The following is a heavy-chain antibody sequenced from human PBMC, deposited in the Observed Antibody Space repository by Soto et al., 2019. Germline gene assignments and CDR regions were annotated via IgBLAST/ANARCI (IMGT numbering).Heavy chain of an antibody. Sequence: QVQLVQSGAEVKKPGASVKVSCKASGYTFTSYYISWVRQAPGQGLEWMGWISAYNGNTNYAQKLQGRVTMTTDTSTRTAYMELGSVQTDVTAVYYCASNLRGVDRWGPGTLSTVSS. J-gene: IGHJ5*02. D-gene: IGHD3-10*01. V-gene: IGHV1-18*01. CDR1: GYTFTSYY. CDR2: ISAYNGNT. CDR3: ASNLRGVDR.